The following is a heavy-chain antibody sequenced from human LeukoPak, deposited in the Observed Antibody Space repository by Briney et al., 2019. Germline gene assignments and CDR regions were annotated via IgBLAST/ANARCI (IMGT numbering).Heavy chain of an antibody. V-gene: IGHV1-69*05. D-gene: IGHD3-3*01. CDR2: IIPIFGTA. CDR3: ASLPGITIFGVVTYYYMDV. J-gene: IGHJ6*03. CDR1: GYTFTSYG. Sequence: ASVKVSCKASGYTFTSYGISWVRQAPGQGLEWMGGIIPIFGTANYAQKFQGRVTITTDESTSTAYMELSSLRSEDTAVYYCASLPGITIFGVVTYYYMDVWGKGTTVTVSS.